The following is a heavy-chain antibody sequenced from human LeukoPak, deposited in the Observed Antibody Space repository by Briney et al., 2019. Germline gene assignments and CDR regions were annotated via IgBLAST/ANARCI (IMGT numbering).Heavy chain of an antibody. D-gene: IGHD5-12*01. CDR1: GFTVSSNY. CDR3: AREDSGYGLHLDY. Sequence: GGSLRLSCAASGFTVSSNYMNWVRQAPGKGLEWVAVIYSGGNTYYADSVAGRFTISGDTATNTVYLQMNSLRADDTAVYYCAREDSGYGLHLDYWGQGTLVTVSS. V-gene: IGHV3-66*01. J-gene: IGHJ4*02. CDR2: IYSGGNT.